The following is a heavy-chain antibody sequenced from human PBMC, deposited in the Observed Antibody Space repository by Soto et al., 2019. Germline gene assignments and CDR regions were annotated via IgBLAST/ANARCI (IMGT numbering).Heavy chain of an antibody. D-gene: IGHD6-13*01. CDR3: ADSSSWYNAFDI. CDR2: IIPILGIA. CDR1: EGTFSRYT. J-gene: IGHJ3*02. V-gene: IGHV1-69*02. Sequence: PVKVSCKASEGTFSRYTISWVRKAPGQGLEWMGRIIPILGIANYAQKFQGRVTITADKSTSTAYMELSSLRSEDTAVYYCADSSSWYNAFDIWGQGTMVTVSS.